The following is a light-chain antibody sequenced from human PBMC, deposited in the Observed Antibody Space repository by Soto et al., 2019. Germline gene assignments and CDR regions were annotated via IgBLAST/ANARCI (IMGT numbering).Light chain of an antibody. CDR2: KVS. V-gene: IGKV2-24*01. CDR3: MQATQYRPYT. CDR1: QSLVHSDGITY. Sequence: DIVLTQTPLSSPVTLGQPASISCRSSQSLVHSDGITYLSWFHQRPGQPPRLLIDKVSNRFSGVPDRFSGSGAGTDFTLKISRVEAEDVGIYFCMQATQYRPYTFGQGTKLEIK. J-gene: IGKJ2*01.